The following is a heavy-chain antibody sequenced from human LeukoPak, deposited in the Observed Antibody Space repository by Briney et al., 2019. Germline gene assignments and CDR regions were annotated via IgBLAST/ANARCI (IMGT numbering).Heavy chain of an antibody. CDR1: GYTFTGYY. Sequence: ASVKVSCKASGYTFTGYYMHWVRQAPGQGLEWMGWINPNSGGTNYAQKFQGRVTMTRDTSISTAYMELSRLRSDDTAVYYCARGWIRGQSPTAYWGQGTLVTVSS. D-gene: IGHD3-10*01. CDR2: INPNSGGT. V-gene: IGHV1-2*02. CDR3: ARGWIRGQSPTAY. J-gene: IGHJ4*02.